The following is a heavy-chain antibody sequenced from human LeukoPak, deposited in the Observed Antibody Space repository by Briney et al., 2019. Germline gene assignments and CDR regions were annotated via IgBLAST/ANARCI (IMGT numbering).Heavy chain of an antibody. CDR3: AKGGDYGGYYFDY. D-gene: IGHD4-17*01. CDR1: GFTFSSYG. CDR2: ISYDGSNK. Sequence: GRSLRLSCAASGFTFSSYGMHWVRQAPGKGLEWVAVISYDGSNKNYADSVKGRFTISRDNSKNTLYLQMNSLRAEDTAVYYCAKGGDYGGYYFDYWGQGTLVTVSS. V-gene: IGHV3-30*18. J-gene: IGHJ4*02.